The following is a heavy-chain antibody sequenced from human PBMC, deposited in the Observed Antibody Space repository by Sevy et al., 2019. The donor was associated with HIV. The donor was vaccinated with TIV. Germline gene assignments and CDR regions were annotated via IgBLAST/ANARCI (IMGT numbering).Heavy chain of an antibody. CDR2: IYNSGST. V-gene: IGHV4-30-2*01. CDR3: ARAVSIRAAGTRGWFDP. D-gene: IGHD6-13*01. J-gene: IGHJ5*02. Sequence: SENLSLTCAVSGGSISSGGYSWSWIRQPPGKGLEWIGYIYNSGSTYYNPSLKSRVTISVDRSKNQFSLKLSSVTAADTAVYYCARAVSIRAAGTRGWFDPWGQGTLVTVSS. CDR1: GGSISSGGYS.